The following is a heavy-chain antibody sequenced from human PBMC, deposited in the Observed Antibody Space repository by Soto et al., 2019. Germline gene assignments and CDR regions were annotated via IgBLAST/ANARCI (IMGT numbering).Heavy chain of an antibody. CDR2: ISAYNGNT. J-gene: IGHJ4*02. CDR3: ARDPFNLIAVASFDY. V-gene: IGHV1-18*04. D-gene: IGHD6-19*01. Sequence: GASVKVSCKASGYTFTSYGISWVRQAPGQGLEWMGWISAYNGNTNYAQKLQGRVTMTTDTSTSTAYMELRSLRSDDTAVYYCARDPFNLIAVASFDYWGQGTLVTVSS. CDR1: GYTFTSYG.